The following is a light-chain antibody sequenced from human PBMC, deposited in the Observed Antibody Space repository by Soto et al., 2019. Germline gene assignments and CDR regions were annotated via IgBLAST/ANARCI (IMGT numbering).Light chain of an antibody. CDR2: DVS. V-gene: IGLV2-11*01. CDR3: CSYAGSYTYVV. CDR1: SGDVGHYNY. Sequence: QSALTQPRSVSGSPGQSVTISCTGTSGDVGHYNYVSWYQQHPGKAPKLMVYDVSKRPSGVPDRFPGSKSGNTASLTISGLQAEDEADYYCCSYAGSYTYVVFGGGTKLTVL. J-gene: IGLJ2*01.